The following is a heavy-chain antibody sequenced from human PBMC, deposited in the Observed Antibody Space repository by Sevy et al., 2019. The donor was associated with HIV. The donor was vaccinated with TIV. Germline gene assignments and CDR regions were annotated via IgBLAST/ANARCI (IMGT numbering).Heavy chain of an antibody. CDR2: ISGSGDAI. CDR1: GFTSSDYY. V-gene: IGHV3-11*01. Sequence: GESLKISCAASGFTSSDYYMSWIRQAPGKGLEWISYISGSGDAIYYADSVKGRFTISRDNAKNSLYLQLTSLRPEDTAVYYCARDHVKDGDLGDYYYFAMDVWGQGTTVTVSS. J-gene: IGHJ6*02. CDR3: ARDHVKDGDLGDYYYFAMDV. D-gene: IGHD4-17*01.